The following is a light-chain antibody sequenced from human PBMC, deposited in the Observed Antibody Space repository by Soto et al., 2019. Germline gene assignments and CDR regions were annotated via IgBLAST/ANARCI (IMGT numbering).Light chain of an antibody. CDR3: QQYNNWPPWT. V-gene: IGKV3-15*01. CDR2: GAS. Sequence: EIVLTQSPATLSLSPGEIATLSFSASQSVSSNLAWYQQKPGQAPRLLIYGASTRATGIPARFSGSGSGTEFTLTISSLQSEDFAVYYCQQYNNWPPWTFGQGTKVDIK. CDR1: QSVSSN. J-gene: IGKJ1*01.